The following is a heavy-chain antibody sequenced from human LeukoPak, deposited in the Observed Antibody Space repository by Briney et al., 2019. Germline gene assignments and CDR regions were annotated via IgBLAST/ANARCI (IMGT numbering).Heavy chain of an antibody. CDR1: GFTFSSYV. CDR2: ISGSGGST. CDR3: AKNKDWNNEELDI. J-gene: IGHJ4*02. Sequence: GGSLRLSCAASGFTFSSYVMSWVRQAPGKGREWVSAISGSGGSTYYADSVKGRFTISRDNSKNTLYLQMNSLRDEDTDVYYCAKNKDWNNEELDIWGQGTLVTVSS. V-gene: IGHV3-23*01. D-gene: IGHD1/OR15-1a*01.